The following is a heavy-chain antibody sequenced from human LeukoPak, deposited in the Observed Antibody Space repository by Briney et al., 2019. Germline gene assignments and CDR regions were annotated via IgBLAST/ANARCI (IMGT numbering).Heavy chain of an antibody. CDR1: GFTFSNYA. D-gene: IGHD6-13*01. J-gene: IGHJ4*02. CDR3: AKHQQEQQMGMYYFDY. V-gene: IGHV3-23*01. CDR2: ISGSGGST. Sequence: GGSLRLSCAASGFTFSNYAMSWVRQAPGKGLEWVSGISGSGGSTFYADFVKGRFTISRDNSKNTLHLQMNSLRAEDTAVYYCAKHQQEQQMGMYYFDYWGQGTLVTVSS.